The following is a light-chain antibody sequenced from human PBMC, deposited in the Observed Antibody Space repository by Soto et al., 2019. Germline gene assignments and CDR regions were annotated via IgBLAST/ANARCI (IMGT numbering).Light chain of an antibody. CDR2: GAS. CDR3: QQYGSSPTLT. CDR1: QSVSSSY. V-gene: IGKV3-20*01. J-gene: IGKJ4*01. Sequence: EIVLTQSPGTLSLSPGARATLSCRASQSVSSSYLAWYQQKPGQAPRLLLYGASSRATGIPDRFSGSGSGTDVTLTISRLAPEDFGVYYCQQYGSSPTLTFGGGTKVEIK.